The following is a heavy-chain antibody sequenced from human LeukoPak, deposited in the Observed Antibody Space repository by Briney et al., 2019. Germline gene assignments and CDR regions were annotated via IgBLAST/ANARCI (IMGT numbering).Heavy chain of an antibody. CDR1: GGTFSSYA. J-gene: IGHJ6*03. D-gene: IGHD3-3*01. V-gene: IGHV1-69*05. CDR2: IIPIFGTA. Sequence: ASVKVSCKASGGTFSSYAISWVRQAPGQGLEWMGGIIPIFGTANYAQKFQGRVTITTDESTSTAYMELSSLRSEDTAVHYCARGQSALRFLDYYMDVWGKGTTVTVSS. CDR3: ARGQSALRFLDYYMDV.